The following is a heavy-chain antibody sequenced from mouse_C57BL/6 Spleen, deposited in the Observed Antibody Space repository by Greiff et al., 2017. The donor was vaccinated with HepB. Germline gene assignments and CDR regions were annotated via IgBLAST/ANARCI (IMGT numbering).Heavy chain of an antibody. CDR1: GYTFTSYW. D-gene: IGHD1-1*01. J-gene: IGHJ4*01. CDR3: ARLITTAFYAMDY. Sequence: QVQLQQSGAELVMPGASVKLSCKASGYTFTSYWMHWVKQRPGQGLEWIGEIDPSDSYTNYNQKFKGKSTLTVDKSSSTAYMQLSSLTSEDSAVYYCARLITTAFYAMDYWGQGTSVTVSS. V-gene: IGHV1-69*01. CDR2: IDPSDSYT.